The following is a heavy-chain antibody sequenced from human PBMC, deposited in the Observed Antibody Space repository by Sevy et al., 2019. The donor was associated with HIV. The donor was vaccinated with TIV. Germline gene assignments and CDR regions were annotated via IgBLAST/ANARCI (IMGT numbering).Heavy chain of an antibody. CDR3: ARDLAAAGTSDY. D-gene: IGHD6-13*01. CDR2: ISYDGSNK. CDR1: GFTFSSYA. J-gene: IGHJ4*02. V-gene: IGHV3-30-3*01. Sequence: GGSLRLSCAASGFTFSSYAMHWVRQAPGKGLEWVAVISYDGSNKYYADSVKGQFTISRDNSKNTLYLQMDSLRAEDTAVYYCARDLAAAGTSDYWGQGTLVTVSS.